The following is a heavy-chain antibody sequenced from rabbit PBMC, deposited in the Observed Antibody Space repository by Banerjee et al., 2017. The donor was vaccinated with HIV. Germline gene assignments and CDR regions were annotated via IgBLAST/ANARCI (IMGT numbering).Heavy chain of an antibody. CDR3: ARTDANYGGYGEAKL. V-gene: IGHV1S40*01. J-gene: IGHJ4*01. D-gene: IGHD2-1*01. Sequence: QSLEESGGDLVKPGASLTLTCTASGFSFSSGYDMCWVRQAPGKGLEWIACIYVGSSGSTYYASWAKGRFTISKTSSTTVTLQMTSLTAADTATYFCARTDANYGGYGEAKLWGPGTLVTVS. CDR2: IYVGSSGST. CDR1: GFSFSSGYD.